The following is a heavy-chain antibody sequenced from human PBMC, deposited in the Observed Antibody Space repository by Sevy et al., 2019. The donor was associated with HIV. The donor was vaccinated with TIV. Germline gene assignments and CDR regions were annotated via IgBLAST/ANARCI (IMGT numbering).Heavy chain of an antibody. D-gene: IGHD3-16*01. Sequence: GGSLRLSCAASGSTFISYWSHWVPQPPGKGLVWVSRVNEIGSTTNYADSVKGRFTISRDNAKNTLYLQMHSLRAEDTAVYYCARDIGGLGSFWGQGTTVTVSS. CDR3: ARDIGGLGSF. V-gene: IGHV3-74*01. CDR1: GSTFISYW. J-gene: IGHJ6*02. CDR2: VNEIGSTT.